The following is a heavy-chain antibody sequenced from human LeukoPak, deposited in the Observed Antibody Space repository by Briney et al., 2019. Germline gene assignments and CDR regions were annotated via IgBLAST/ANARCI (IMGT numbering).Heavy chain of an antibody. CDR1: GYTLSELS. Sequence: ASVKVSCRVSGYTLSELSMHRVRQATGKGLESMAGFDPEDGETIYAQKFQGRVTMTEYTSADTAYMELSSLRSEDTAVYYCATDPLITMVRGVPLGWGQGTLVTVSS. D-gene: IGHD3-10*01. CDR3: ATDPLITMVRGVPLG. CDR2: FDPEDGET. J-gene: IGHJ4*02. V-gene: IGHV1-24*01.